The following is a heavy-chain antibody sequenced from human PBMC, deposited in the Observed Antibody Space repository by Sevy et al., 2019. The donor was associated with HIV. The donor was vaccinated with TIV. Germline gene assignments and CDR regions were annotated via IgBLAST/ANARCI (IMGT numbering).Heavy chain of an antibody. CDR1: GYTFTGYY. CDR2: INPNSGGT. J-gene: IGHJ4*02. V-gene: IGHV1-2*02. Sequence: ASVKVSCKASGYTFTGYYMHWVRQAPGQGLEWMGWINPNSGGTNYAQKFQGRVTMTRDTSSSTAYMELSRLRSDDTAVYYCARIGYSSSWPNFDYWGQATLVTVSS. D-gene: IGHD6-13*01. CDR3: ARIGYSSSWPNFDY.